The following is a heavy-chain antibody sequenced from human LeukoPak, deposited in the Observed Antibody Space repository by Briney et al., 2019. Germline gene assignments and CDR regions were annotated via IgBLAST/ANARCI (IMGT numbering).Heavy chain of an antibody. Sequence: PGGSLRLSCAASGFTFSSYRMNWVRQAPGKGLEWVSSISSSSSYIYYADSVKGRFTISRDNAKNSLYLQMNSLRAEDTAVYYCARVGGTDYGGNSGPVWGQGTTVTVSS. CDR1: GFTFSSYR. CDR3: ARVGGTDYGGNSGPV. D-gene: IGHD4-17*01. V-gene: IGHV3-21*01. J-gene: IGHJ6*02. CDR2: ISSSSSYI.